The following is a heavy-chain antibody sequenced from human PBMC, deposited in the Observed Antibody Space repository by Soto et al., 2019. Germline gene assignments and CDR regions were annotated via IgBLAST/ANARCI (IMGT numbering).Heavy chain of an antibody. V-gene: IGHV3-53*01. Sequence: GGSLRLSCAPSGFTVSSNYMSWVRQAPGKGLEWVTAIYSGGSTYYADSVKGRFTTSRDNSKNTLYLQMNILRAEDTAVYYCARSYSPGRTDAFDIWGHGTMVTVSS. CDR2: IYSGGST. J-gene: IGHJ3*02. D-gene: IGHD2-15*01. CDR3: ARSYSPGRTDAFDI. CDR1: GFTVSSNY.